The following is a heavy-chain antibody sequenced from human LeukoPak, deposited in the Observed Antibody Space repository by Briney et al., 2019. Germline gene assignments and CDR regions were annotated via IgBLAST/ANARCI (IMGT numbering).Heavy chain of an antibody. V-gene: IGHV3-7*01. CDR2: IKQDGSEK. Sequence: GGPLRLSCAASGFTFSRYWMSWVRQAPGKGLEWVANIKQDGSEKYYVDSVKGRFTISRDNAKNSLYLQMNSLRAEDTAVYYCARDYSDYVWGSYRFDYWGQGTLVTVSS. CDR3: ARDYSDYVWGSYRFDY. J-gene: IGHJ4*02. D-gene: IGHD3-16*02. CDR1: GFTFSRYW.